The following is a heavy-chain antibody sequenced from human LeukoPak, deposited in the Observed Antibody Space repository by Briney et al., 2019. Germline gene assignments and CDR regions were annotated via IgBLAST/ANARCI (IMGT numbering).Heavy chain of an antibody. J-gene: IGHJ4*02. CDR1: GGTFSTYP. D-gene: IGHD2-2*01. Sequence: ASVKVSCKGSGGTFSTYPTSWVRQAPGRGLEWMGGFIPIFDTTNYAQKFQDRATITADESTSTVYMELRSLRSEDTAIYYCARGRLGYCRTTSCYTFDQWGQGTLVTVSS. V-gene: IGHV1-69*13. CDR3: ARGRLGYCRTTSCYTFDQ. CDR2: FIPIFDTT.